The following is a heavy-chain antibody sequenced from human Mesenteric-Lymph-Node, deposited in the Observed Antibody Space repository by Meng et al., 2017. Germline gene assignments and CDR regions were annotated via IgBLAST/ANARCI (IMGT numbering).Heavy chain of an antibody. CDR1: GYTFTSYG. CDR3: ARDYLDSSGWYSIQH. D-gene: IGHD6-19*01. J-gene: IGHJ1*01. CDR2: ISAYNGNT. V-gene: IGHV1-18*01. Sequence: ASVKVSCKASGYTFTSYGISWVRQAPGQGLEWMGWISAYNGNTNYAQKLQGRVTMTTDTSTSTAYMELRSLRSDDTAVYYCARDYLDSSGWYSIQHWGQGTLVTVSS.